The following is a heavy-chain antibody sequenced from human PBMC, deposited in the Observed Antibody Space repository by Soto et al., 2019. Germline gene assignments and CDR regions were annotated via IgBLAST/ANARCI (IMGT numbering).Heavy chain of an antibody. J-gene: IGHJ6*02. V-gene: IGHV1-69*13. D-gene: IGHD6-6*01. CDR1: GGTFSNYD. CDR2: IITLFGTA. Sequence: SEKVSCKASGGTFSNYDFSWVRQAPGKGREWLGGIITLFGTANYEQKSQGRVTINADESTSKAYMELSSLRSEDTAVYYCARVIFEYSGSSGSILDYYYYGMDVWGQGTTVTVSS. CDR3: ARVIFEYSGSSGSILDYYYYGMDV.